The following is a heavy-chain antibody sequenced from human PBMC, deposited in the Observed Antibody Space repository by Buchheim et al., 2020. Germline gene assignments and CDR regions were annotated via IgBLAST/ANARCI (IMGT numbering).Heavy chain of an antibody. J-gene: IGHJ4*02. Sequence: QVQLQQWGAGLLKPSETLSLTCAVYGGSFSGYYWSWIRQPPGKGLEWIGEINHSGSTNYNPSLKSRVNISVDTSKNQFSLKLSSVTTADTAVYYCERGIRYSYGYFDYWGQGTL. CDR2: INHSGST. CDR3: ERGIRYSYGYFDY. CDR1: GGSFSGYY. D-gene: IGHD5-18*01. V-gene: IGHV4-34*01.